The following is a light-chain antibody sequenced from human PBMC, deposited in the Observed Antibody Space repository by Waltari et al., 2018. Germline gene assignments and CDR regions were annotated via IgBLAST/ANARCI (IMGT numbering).Light chain of an antibody. J-gene: IGKJ1*01. CDR3: QQYYRSRT. Sequence: DIVMTQSPDSLAVSLGDRATINFKSSQSVLYNSNDKNYLAWYQQKPGQPPKLLIYWASTRESGVPDRFSGSGSGTDFTLTISSLQAEDVAVYYCQQYYRSRTFGQGTKVEIK. CDR2: WAS. CDR1: QSVLYNSNDKNY. V-gene: IGKV4-1*01.